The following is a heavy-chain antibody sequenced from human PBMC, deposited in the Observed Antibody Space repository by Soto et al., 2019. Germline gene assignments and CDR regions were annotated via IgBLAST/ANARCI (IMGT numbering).Heavy chain of an antibody. CDR2: IIPIFGTA. Sequence: SVKVSCKASGGTFSSYAISWVRQAPGQGLEWMGGIIPIFGTANYAQKFQGRVTITADESTSTAYMELRSLRSDDTAVYYCARENLTGITIIYYGMDVWGQGTTVTVSS. CDR1: GGTFSSYA. V-gene: IGHV1-69*13. CDR3: ARENLTGITIIYYGMDV. J-gene: IGHJ6*02. D-gene: IGHD3-9*01.